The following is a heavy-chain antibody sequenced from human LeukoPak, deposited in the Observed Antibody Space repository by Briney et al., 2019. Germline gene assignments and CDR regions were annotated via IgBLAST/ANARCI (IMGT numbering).Heavy chain of an antibody. CDR3: ARRSCSGGSCYAY. CDR2: IYPGDSDT. Sequence: GESLKISCKGSGYSFISYWIGWVRQMPGKGLEWMGIIYPGDSDTRYSPSFQGQVTISADKSISTAYLQWSSLKASDTAIYYCARRSCSGGSCYAYWGQGTLVTVSS. CDR1: GYSFISYW. J-gene: IGHJ4*02. V-gene: IGHV5-51*01. D-gene: IGHD2-15*01.